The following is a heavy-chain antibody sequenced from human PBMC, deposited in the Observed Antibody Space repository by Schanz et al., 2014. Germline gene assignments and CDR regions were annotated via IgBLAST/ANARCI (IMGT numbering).Heavy chain of an antibody. J-gene: IGHJ3*01. CDR2: ISYDGSNK. V-gene: IGHV3-30*03. CDR3: ARDEGRDGYNLAFDV. D-gene: IGHD5-12*01. Sequence: QVQLVESGGGVVQPGRSLRLSCAASGFTFSSYGMHWVRQAPGKGLEWVAVISYDGSNKYYADSVKGRFTISRDNSKNTLYLQMNSLRAEDTAVYYCARDEGRDGYNLAFDVWGQGTLVTVSS. CDR1: GFTFSSYG.